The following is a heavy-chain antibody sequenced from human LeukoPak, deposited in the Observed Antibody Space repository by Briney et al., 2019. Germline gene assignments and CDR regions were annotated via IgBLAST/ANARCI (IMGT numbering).Heavy chain of an antibody. CDR1: GSSVSNHW. V-gene: IGHV4-4*07. CDR3: VRTMTREWGGWYDNDY. J-gene: IGHJ4*03. Sequence: SETLSLTCTVSGSSVSNHWWIWIRQPAGKGLEWIGRISSRGYTNYNPSLKSRVAMSVDTSKNQFSLKLNSVTAADTAVYYCVRTMTREWGGWYDNDYWGRGTLVTVSS. D-gene: IGHD6-19*01. CDR2: ISSRGYT.